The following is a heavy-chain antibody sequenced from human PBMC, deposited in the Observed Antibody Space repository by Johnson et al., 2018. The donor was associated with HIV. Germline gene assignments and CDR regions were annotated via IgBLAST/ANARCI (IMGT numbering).Heavy chain of an antibody. V-gene: IGHV3-30*03. D-gene: IGHD2-8*02. CDR3: ARDVLGDGTYPPDAFDI. CDR2: ISHDGSNK. CDR1: RFTFDYYG. J-gene: IGHJ3*02. Sequence: QVQLVESGGGVVRPGGSLRLSCAASRFTFDYYGMSWVRQAPGKGLEWVAVISHDGSNKYYVDSVKGRFTISRDNSKNTLYLQVHNLRVEDTAVYYCARDVLGDGTYPPDAFDIWGQGTMVTVSS.